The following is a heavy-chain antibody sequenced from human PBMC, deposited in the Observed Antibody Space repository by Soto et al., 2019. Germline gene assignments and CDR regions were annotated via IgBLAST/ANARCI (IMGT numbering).Heavy chain of an antibody. CDR1: GGTFSSYT. V-gene: IGHV1-69*02. J-gene: IGHJ5*02. Sequence: QVQLVQSGAEVKKPGSSVKVSCKASGGTFSSYTISWVRQAPGQGLEWMGRIIPILGIANYAQKFHGRVTIPADKSPSTASMELSSLRSADTAVYYCARRFDPWGQGTLVTVSS. CDR3: ARRFDP. CDR2: IIPILGIA.